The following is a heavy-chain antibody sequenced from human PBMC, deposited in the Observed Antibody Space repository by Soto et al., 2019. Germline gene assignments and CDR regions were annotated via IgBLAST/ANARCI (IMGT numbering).Heavy chain of an antibody. J-gene: IGHJ6*02. Sequence: GGSLRLSCAASGFTFSSYSMNWVRQAPGKGLEWVSYISSSSTTIYYADSVKGRFTISRDNAKNSLYLQMNSLRDEDTAVYYCARAQAAAGTVFYHYYALDVWGQGTTVTVSS. CDR3: ARAQAAAGTVFYHYYALDV. V-gene: IGHV3-48*02. CDR2: ISSSSTTI. D-gene: IGHD6-13*01. CDR1: GFTFSSYS.